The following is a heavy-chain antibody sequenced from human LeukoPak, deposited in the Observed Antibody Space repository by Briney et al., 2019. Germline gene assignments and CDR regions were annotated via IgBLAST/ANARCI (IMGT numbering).Heavy chain of an antibody. Sequence: NTSETLSLTCTVSGGSISSYYWSWIRQPPGKGLEWIGYIYYSGSTNYNPSLKSRVTISLDTSKNQFSLKLSSVTAADTAVYYCASHYGSGSFYSPFDYWGQGTLVTVSS. CDR1: GGSISSYY. D-gene: IGHD3-10*01. CDR3: ASHYGSGSFYSPFDY. V-gene: IGHV4-59*01. J-gene: IGHJ4*02. CDR2: IYYSGST.